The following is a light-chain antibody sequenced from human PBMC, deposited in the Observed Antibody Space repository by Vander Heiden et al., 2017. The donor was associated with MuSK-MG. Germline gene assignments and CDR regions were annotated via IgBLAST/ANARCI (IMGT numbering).Light chain of an antibody. CDR3: QQSGSSPYT. CDR2: DAS. V-gene: IGKV3-20*01. J-gene: IGKJ2*01. CDR1: QSATSSY. Sequence: SLLTQSPGTLSLSPGARASLSCRPSQSATSSYLAWYQQKPGQAPRLLIYDASNRATVIPDRFSGSGSRTDFTLTISRLEPEDVAVYYCQQSGSSPYTFGQGTKLEIK.